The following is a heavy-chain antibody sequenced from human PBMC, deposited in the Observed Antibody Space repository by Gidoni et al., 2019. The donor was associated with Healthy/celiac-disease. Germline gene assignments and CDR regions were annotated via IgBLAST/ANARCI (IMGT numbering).Heavy chain of an antibody. CDR2: ISYAGSNK. J-gene: IGHJ4*02. D-gene: IGHD5-18*01. CDR1: GSTFSRYA. V-gene: IGHV3-30-3*01. Sequence: QVQLVEPGGGVVQPGRSLRFSCAAPGSTFSRYAMHWVRQAPGKGLEWVAVISYAGSNKYYADSVKGRFTISRDNSKNTLYLQMNSLRAEDTAVYYCARASQATGRGYSYGYSGYWGQGTLVTVSS. CDR3: ARASQATGRGYSYGYSGY.